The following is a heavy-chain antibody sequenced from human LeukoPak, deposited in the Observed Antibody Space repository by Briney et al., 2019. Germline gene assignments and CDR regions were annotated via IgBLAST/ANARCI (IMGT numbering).Heavy chain of an antibody. CDR3: ARAEDVLRYFDWLPNPDY. CDR1: GYTFTSYG. D-gene: IGHD3-9*01. V-gene: IGHV1-18*04. Sequence: ASVKASCKASGYTFTSYGISWVRQAPGQGLEWIGWISAYNGNTNYAQKLQGRVTMTTDTSTSTAYMELRSLRSDDTAVYYCARAEDVLRYFDWLPNPDYWGQGTLVTVSS. CDR2: ISAYNGNT. J-gene: IGHJ4*02.